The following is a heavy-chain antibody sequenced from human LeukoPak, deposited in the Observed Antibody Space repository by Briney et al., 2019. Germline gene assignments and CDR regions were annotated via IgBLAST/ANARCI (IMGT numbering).Heavy chain of an antibody. CDR3: ASSAGPVRLVVAATQPPHFYMDV. Sequence: SVKVSCKASGGTFSGYAFSWVRLAPGQPLEWMVGIIPVFCTANSAQKFQGRVTVTADESTRAVYMELRSLRSEDTAVYYCASSAGPVRLVVAATQPPHFYMDVWGKGTTVTVSS. D-gene: IGHD2-15*01. CDR1: GGTFSGYA. V-gene: IGHV1-69*13. CDR2: IIPVFCTA. J-gene: IGHJ6*03.